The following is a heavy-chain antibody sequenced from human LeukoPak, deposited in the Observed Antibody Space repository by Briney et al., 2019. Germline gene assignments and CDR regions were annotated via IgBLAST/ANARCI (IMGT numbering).Heavy chain of an antibody. D-gene: IGHD3-3*01. CDR1: GYAFTTYD. Sequence: ASVKVSCKASGYAFTTYDINWVRRATGQGLEWVGWMNPNSGNTAYAQNFQGRVIMTRDKSTSTIYMELSNLRSEDTAVYYCARDVLPKTDDFWSGIFDYWGQGTLVTVSS. CDR3: ARDVLPKTDDFWSGIFDY. CDR2: MNPNSGNT. V-gene: IGHV1-8*01. J-gene: IGHJ4*02.